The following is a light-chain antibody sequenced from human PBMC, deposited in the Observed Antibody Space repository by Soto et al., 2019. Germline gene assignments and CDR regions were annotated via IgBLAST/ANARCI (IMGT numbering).Light chain of an antibody. V-gene: IGLV2-14*01. CDR2: EVS. J-gene: IGLJ3*02. CDR3: SSFTSSSTMM. Sequence: QSVLTQPASVSGSPGQSITISCTGTSSDVGIYNYVSWYQQHPGKAPKLMIYEVSNRPSGVSNRFSGSKSGNTASLTISGLQAEDEADYYCSSFTSSSTMMFGGGTKLTVL. CDR1: SSDVGIYNY.